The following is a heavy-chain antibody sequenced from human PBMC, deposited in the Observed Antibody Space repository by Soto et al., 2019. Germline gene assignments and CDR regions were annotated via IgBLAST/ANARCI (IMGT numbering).Heavy chain of an antibody. Sequence: PGESLEISCKGSGYSFTSYWISWVRQMPGKGLEWMGRIDPSDSYTNYSPSFQGHVTISADKSISTAYLQWSSLKASDTAMYYCASAGTTYYYYGMDVWGQGTTVTVSS. CDR3: ASAGTTYYYYGMDV. J-gene: IGHJ6*02. CDR2: IDPSDSYT. D-gene: IGHD1-7*01. V-gene: IGHV5-10-1*01. CDR1: GYSFTSYW.